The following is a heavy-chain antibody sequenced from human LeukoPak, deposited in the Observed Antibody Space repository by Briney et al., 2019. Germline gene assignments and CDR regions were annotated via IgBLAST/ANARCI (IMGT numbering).Heavy chain of an antibody. CDR3: AKDHYQYYYGSGSYYRGREFFDY. D-gene: IGHD3-10*01. V-gene: IGHV3-23*01. CDR1: GFTFSSYA. Sequence: GGSLRLSCAASGFTFSSYARSWVRQAPGKGLEWVSAISGSGGSTYYADSVKGRFTISRDNSKNTLYLQMNSLRAEDTAVYYCAKDHYQYYYGSGSYYRGREFFDYWGQGTLVTVSS. J-gene: IGHJ4*02. CDR2: ISGSGGST.